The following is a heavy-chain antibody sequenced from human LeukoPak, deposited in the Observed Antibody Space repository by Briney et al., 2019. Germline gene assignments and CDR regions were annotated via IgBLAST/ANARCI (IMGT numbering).Heavy chain of an antibody. CDR1: GYILTTYG. D-gene: IGHD3-10*01. CDR3: PRGIYTGSQDPPFDY. J-gene: IGHJ4*02. V-gene: IGHV1-18*01. Sequence: GASVKVCCKASGYILTTYGISWVRQAPGQPLEWMEWISTYNGNTNYAYNIQSRVSLTTETSNSTANLELRNLRCDNTDVYDIPRGIYTGSQDPPFDYWGQGTLVTVSS. CDR2: ISTYNGNT.